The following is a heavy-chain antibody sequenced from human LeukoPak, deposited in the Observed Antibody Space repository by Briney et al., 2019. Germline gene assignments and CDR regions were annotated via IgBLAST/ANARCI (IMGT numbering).Heavy chain of an antibody. J-gene: IGHJ4*02. CDR3: ARVRATFSPHFDN. D-gene: IGHD5-12*01. Sequence: GGSLRLSCAASGFTFSSYWMHWVRQAPGKGLIWVSRINSDGSITNYADSVKGRFTISRDNAKNTLYLQMNSLRAEDTAVYYCARVRATFSPHFDNWGQGTLVTVSS. CDR1: GFTFSSYW. V-gene: IGHV3-74*01. CDR2: INSDGSIT.